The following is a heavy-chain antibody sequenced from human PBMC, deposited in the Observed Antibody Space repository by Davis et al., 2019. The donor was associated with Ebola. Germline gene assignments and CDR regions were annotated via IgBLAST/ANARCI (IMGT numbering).Heavy chain of an antibody. CDR2: ISYDGSNK. J-gene: IGHJ4*02. D-gene: IGHD6-6*01. CDR1: GFTFSSYG. CDR3: AKDRRQLVLDY. V-gene: IGHV3-30*18. Sequence: PGGSLRLSCAASGFTFSSYGMHWVRQAPGKGLEWVAVISYDGSNKYYADSVKGRFTISRDNSKNTLYLQMNSLRAEDTAVYYCAKDRRQLVLDYWGQGTLVTVSS.